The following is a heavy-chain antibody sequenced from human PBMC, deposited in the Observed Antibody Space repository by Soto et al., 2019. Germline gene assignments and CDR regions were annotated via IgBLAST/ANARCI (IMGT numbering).Heavy chain of an antibody. CDR2: IYYSGST. Sequence: SETLSLTCTVSGGSISSSSYYWGWIRQPPGKGLEWIGSIYYSGSTYYNPSLKSRVTISVDTSKNQFSLKLSSVTAADTAVYYCARQDLTTVTEYFDYWGQGTLVTVSS. CDR1: GGSISSSSYY. CDR3: ARQDLTTVTEYFDY. V-gene: IGHV4-39*01. D-gene: IGHD4-17*01. J-gene: IGHJ4*02.